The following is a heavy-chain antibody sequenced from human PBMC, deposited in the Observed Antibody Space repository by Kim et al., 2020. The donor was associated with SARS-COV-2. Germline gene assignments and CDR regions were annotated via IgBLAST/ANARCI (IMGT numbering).Heavy chain of an antibody. CDR1: GFTFSSFG. J-gene: IGHJ6*02. D-gene: IGHD3-9*01. CDR2: ISHDGTNK. CDR3: AKDVRNVDYRDGMDV. V-gene: IGHV3-30*18. Sequence: GGSLRLSCAPSGFTFSSFGMHWVRQAPGKGLEWVTLISHDGTNKYYADSVKGRFTISRDNSMNTLYLQMNSLRPEDTAVYYCAKDVRNVDYRDGMDVWGPGTTVIVSS.